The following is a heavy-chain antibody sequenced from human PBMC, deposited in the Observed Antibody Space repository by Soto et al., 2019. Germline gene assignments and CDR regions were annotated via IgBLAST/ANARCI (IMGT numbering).Heavy chain of an antibody. D-gene: IGHD4-17*01. V-gene: IGHV1-46*01. CDR2: INPSGGGT. CDR3: ARDRTVARDAFDI. CDR1: GYTFTSYD. Sequence: GASVKVSCKASGYTFTSYDMHWVRQAPGQGLEWMGIINPSGGGTSYAQKFQGRVTMTRDTSTSTVYMELSSLRSEDTAVYYCARDRTVARDAFDIWGKGTMVTV. J-gene: IGHJ3*02.